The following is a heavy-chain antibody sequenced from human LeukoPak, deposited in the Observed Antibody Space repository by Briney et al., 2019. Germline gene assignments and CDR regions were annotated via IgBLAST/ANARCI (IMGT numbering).Heavy chain of an antibody. CDR1: GYTFTNYD. J-gene: IGHJ5*02. CDR3: ARVVMITFWGVS. D-gene: IGHD3-16*01. Sequence: ASVKVSCKASGYTFTNYDINWVRQATGQGLEWMGWMNPNSGNTGHAQKFQGRVTMTRNTSISTAYMELSSLRPEDTAVYYCARVVMITFWGVSWGQGTLVTVSS. V-gene: IGHV1-8*01. CDR2: MNPNSGNT.